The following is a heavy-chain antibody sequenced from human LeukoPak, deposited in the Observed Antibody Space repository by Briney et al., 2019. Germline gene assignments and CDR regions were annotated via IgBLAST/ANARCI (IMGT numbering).Heavy chain of an antibody. D-gene: IGHD3-22*01. Sequence: GGSLRLSCAASGFTFSSYAMSWVRQAPGKGLEWVSSISSSSSYIYYADSVKGRFTISRDNAKNPLYLQMNSLRAEDTAVYYCARDLGYYDSSGYYGVFDYWGQGTLVTVSS. V-gene: IGHV3-21*01. J-gene: IGHJ4*02. CDR2: ISSSSSYI. CDR1: GFTFSSYA. CDR3: ARDLGYYDSSGYYGVFDY.